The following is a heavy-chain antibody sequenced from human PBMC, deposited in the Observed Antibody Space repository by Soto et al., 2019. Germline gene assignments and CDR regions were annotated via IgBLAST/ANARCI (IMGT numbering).Heavy chain of an antibody. CDR2: VSIGGSYT. Sequence: RRLSCAASGFTFSNFAMGWVRQAPGEGLEWVSSVSIGGSYTTYADSVRGRFTISRDNAKNTLDLQMNSLRAEDTAVYSCAKWSRSDVYWGRGTLVTVSS. CDR1: GFTFSNFA. V-gene: IGHV3-23*01. D-gene: IGHD2-21*01. J-gene: IGHJ4*02. CDR3: AKWSRSDVY.